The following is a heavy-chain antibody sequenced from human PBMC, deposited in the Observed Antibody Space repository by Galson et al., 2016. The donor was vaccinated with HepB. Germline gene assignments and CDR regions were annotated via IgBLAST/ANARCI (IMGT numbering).Heavy chain of an antibody. CDR1: GFTFSNYW. V-gene: IGHV3-7*01. CDR3: PRERGVRY. CDR2: IKQDGSEE. D-gene: IGHD3-10*01. Sequence: SLRLSCAASGFTFSNYWMSWVRQAPGKGLESVANIKQDGSEECYVDSVKGRFTISRDNAKNSLYLQMDSLRAEDPAVYYCPRERGVRYWGQGTLVTVSS. J-gene: IGHJ4*02.